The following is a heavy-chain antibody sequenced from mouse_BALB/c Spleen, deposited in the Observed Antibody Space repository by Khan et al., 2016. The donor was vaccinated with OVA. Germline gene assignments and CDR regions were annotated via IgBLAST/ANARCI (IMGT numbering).Heavy chain of an antibody. CDR2: INPSTGYT. CDR1: GYTFTTYW. V-gene: IGHV1-7*01. Sequence: QVQLKQSGAELAKPGASVKMSCTASGYTFTTYWMHWVQQSPGQGLAWIGYINPSTGYTEYNQKFKDQFTLTAADSSSTAYMQLNSLTSEDSAYYYCARKGLDGIFAYWGQGTLVTVPA. CDR3: ARKGLDGIFAY. J-gene: IGHJ3*01. D-gene: IGHD2-1*01.